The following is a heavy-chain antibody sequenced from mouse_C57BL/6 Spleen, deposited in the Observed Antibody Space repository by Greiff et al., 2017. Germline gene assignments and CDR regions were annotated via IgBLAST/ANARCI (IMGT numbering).Heavy chain of an antibody. D-gene: IGHD1-1*01. J-gene: IGHJ2*01. CDR1: GYTFTSYT. CDR3: TYYYGSGDY. V-gene: IGHV1-4*01. CDR2: INTSSGYT. Sequence: QVQLQQSGAELARPGASVTMSCKASGYTFTSYTMHWVKQRPGQGLAWIGYINTSSGYTKYNQKFKDKATLTADKSSSTAYMQLSSLTSEDSAVYYCTYYYGSGDYWGQGTTLTVSS.